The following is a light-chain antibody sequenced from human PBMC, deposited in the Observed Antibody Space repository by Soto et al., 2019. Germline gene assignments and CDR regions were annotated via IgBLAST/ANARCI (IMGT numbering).Light chain of an antibody. CDR3: CSYAGSSTHV. Sequence: QSALTQPASVSGSPGQSITISCTGTSSDVGSYNFVSWYQQYPGNAPKVMIYEVRKRPSGVSNRFSGSKSGNTASLTISGLRAEDEADYYCCSYAGSSTHVFGTGTKLTVL. CDR1: SSDVGSYNF. J-gene: IGLJ1*01. CDR2: EVR. V-gene: IGLV2-23*02.